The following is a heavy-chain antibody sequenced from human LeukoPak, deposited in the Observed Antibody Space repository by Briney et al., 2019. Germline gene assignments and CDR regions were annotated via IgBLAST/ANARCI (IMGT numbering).Heavy chain of an antibody. J-gene: IGHJ4*02. Sequence: SLTLSLTCVISADNLSNNRAAWNWIRQSPSRGLEWLGRTFYRFKWYNNFGLSVRGRITFKPDTAKNQVSLQLDSVTPEDTAVYYCARGAAGGSPFDSWGQGTLVTVSS. CDR3: ARGAAGGSPFDS. V-gene: IGHV6-1*01. D-gene: IGHD6-13*01. CDR2: TFYRFKWYN. CDR1: ADNLSNNRAA.